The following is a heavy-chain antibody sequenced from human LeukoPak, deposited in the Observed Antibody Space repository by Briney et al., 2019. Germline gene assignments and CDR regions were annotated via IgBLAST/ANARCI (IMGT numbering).Heavy chain of an antibody. J-gene: IGHJ4*02. CDR3: ASPNRGGTTGTTGYFDY. V-gene: IGHV3-23*01. CDR2: ISAISGSGGST. D-gene: IGHD1-1*01. Sequence: GGSLRLSCVVSGFTFSTYGMSWVRQAPGKGLEWVSAISAISGSGGSTYSADSVKGRFTISRDNSKNTLYLQMNSLRAEDTAVYYCASPNRGGTTGTTGYFDYWGQGTLVTVSS. CDR1: GFTFSTYG.